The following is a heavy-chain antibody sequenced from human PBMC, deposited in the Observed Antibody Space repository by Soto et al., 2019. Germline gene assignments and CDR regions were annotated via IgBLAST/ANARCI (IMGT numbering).Heavy chain of an antibody. D-gene: IGHD2-8*01. CDR3: ARSRLMVYDAFDI. V-gene: IGHV1-46*01. J-gene: IGHJ3*02. CDR1: GYTFTSYY. CDR2: INPSGGST. Sequence: QVQLVQSGAEVKKPGASVKLSCKASGYTFTSYYMHWVRQAPGQGLEWMGVINPSGGSTSYAQKFQGRGTMTRDTSTSTVYMELSSLRSEDTAVYYCARSRLMVYDAFDIWGHGTMVTVSS.